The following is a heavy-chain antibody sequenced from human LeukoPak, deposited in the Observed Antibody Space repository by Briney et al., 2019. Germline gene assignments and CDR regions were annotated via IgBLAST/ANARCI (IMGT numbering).Heavy chain of an antibody. CDR2: ISYDGSNK. CDR1: GFTFSSYA. Sequence: GRSLRLSCAASGFTFSSYAMHWVRQAPGKGLEWVAVISYDGSNKYYADSAKGRFTISRDNSKNTLYLQMNSLRAGDTAVYYCARAGYGDPLGDAFDIWGQGTMVTVSS. CDR3: ARAGYGDPLGDAFDI. D-gene: IGHD4-17*01. V-gene: IGHV3-30-3*01. J-gene: IGHJ3*02.